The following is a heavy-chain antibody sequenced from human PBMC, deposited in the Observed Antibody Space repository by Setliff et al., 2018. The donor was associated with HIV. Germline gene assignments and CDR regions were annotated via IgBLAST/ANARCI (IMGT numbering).Heavy chain of an antibody. CDR3: ARGVWELPPYYMDV. CDR2: INVNSGGT. J-gene: IGHJ6*03. D-gene: IGHD1-26*01. Sequence: ASVKVSCKASGYNFINNDMHWVRQAPGQGLEWMGWINVNSGGTKYAQKFQGRVTMTRDTSISTAHMELSRLTSDDTAVYYCARGVWELPPYYMDVWGKGTTVTVSS. V-gene: IGHV1-2*02. CDR1: GYNFINND.